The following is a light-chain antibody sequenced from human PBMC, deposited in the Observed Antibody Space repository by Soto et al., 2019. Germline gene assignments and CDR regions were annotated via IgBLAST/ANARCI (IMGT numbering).Light chain of an antibody. Sequence: EIVLTQSPGTLSLSPGERATLSCRASQSVSSSYLAWYQQKPGQAPRLLIYGASSRATGIPDRFSGSGSGTDFTLTIIRLEPEYFAVYYCQQYGSSPRTFGQGTKVEIK. CDR1: QSVSSSY. V-gene: IGKV3-20*01. J-gene: IGKJ1*01. CDR3: QQYGSSPRT. CDR2: GAS.